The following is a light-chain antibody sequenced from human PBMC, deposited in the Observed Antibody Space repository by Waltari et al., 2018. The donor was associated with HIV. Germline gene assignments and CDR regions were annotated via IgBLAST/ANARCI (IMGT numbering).Light chain of an antibody. CDR1: QSVSSN. J-gene: IGKJ2*01. V-gene: IGKV3-15*01. CDR3: QQYNNWPPGT. Sequence: EIVMTQSPATLSVSPGERATLSCRASQSVSSNLAWYQQKPGQAPRLLIYDASTRATGIPARFSGSGSGTYFTLTISSLQSEDFAVYYWQQYNNWPPGTFGQGAKLEIK. CDR2: DAS.